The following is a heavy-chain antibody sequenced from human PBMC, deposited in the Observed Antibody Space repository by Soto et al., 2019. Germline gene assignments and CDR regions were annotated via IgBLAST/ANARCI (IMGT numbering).Heavy chain of an antibody. CDR2: IYYSGST. CDR3: ARESYYYDSSRSPDVFDI. D-gene: IGHD3-22*01. V-gene: IGHV4-59*12. CDR1: GGSISSYY. J-gene: IGHJ3*02. Sequence: PSETLSLTCTVSGGSISSYYWSWIRQPPGKGLEWIGYIYYSGSTNYNPSLKSRVTISVDTSKNQFSLKLSSVTAADTAVYYCARESYYYDSSRSPDVFDIWGQGTMVTVSS.